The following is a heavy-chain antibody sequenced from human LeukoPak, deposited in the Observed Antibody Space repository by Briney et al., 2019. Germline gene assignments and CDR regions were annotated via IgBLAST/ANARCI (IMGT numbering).Heavy chain of an antibody. CDR2: ISAYNGNT. Sequence: ASVKVSCKASGYTFTSYGISWVRQAPGQGLEWMGWISAYNGNTNYAQKLQGRVTMTTDTSTSTAYMELSSLRSEDTAVYYCAGPLADPDAFDIWGQGTMVTVSS. CDR3: AGPLADPDAFDI. V-gene: IGHV1-18*01. J-gene: IGHJ3*02. CDR1: GYTFTSYG.